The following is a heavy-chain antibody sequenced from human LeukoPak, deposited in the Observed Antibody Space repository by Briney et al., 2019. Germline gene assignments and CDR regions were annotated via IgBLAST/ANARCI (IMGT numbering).Heavy chain of an antibody. V-gene: IGHV3-30-3*01. D-gene: IGHD3-3*01. Sequence: GGSLRLSCAASGFTFSSYAMHWVRQAPGKGLEWVAVISYDGSNKYYADSVKGRFTISRDNSKNTLYLQMNSLRAEDTAVYYCARGPRRYDFWSGSPAFDIWGQGTMVTVSS. CDR3: ARGPRRYDFWSGSPAFDI. CDR1: GFTFSSYA. J-gene: IGHJ3*02. CDR2: ISYDGSNK.